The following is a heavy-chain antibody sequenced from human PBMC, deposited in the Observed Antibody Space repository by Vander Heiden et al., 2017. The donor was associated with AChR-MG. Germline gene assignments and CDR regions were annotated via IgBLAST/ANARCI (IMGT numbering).Heavy chain of an antibody. Sequence: EVQLLESGGGLVQPGGSLRLSCAASGLNFSGYAMSWVRQAPGKGLEWVSSISGSGSSTDYADSVKGRFTISRDNSKNTLFLQMDSLGAEDTAVYYCAKVRWNYFDYWGQGTLVTVSS. J-gene: IGHJ4*02. D-gene: IGHD1-1*01. CDR2: ISGSGSST. CDR3: AKVRWNYFDY. V-gene: IGHV3-23*01. CDR1: GLNFSGYA.